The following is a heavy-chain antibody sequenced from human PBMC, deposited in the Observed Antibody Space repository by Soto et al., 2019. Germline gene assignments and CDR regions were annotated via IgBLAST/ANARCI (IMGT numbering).Heavy chain of an antibody. CDR2: IRSKANSYAT. CDR3: TRLYGDYSNDY. J-gene: IGHJ4*02. CDR1: GFTFSGSA. V-gene: IGHV3-73*02. D-gene: IGHD4-17*01. Sequence: EVQLVESGGGLVQPGGSLKLSFAASGFTFSGSAMHWVRQASGKGLEWVGRIRSKANSYATAYAASVKGRFTISRDDSKNTAYLQMNSLKTEDTAVYYCTRLYGDYSNDYWGQGTLVTVSS.